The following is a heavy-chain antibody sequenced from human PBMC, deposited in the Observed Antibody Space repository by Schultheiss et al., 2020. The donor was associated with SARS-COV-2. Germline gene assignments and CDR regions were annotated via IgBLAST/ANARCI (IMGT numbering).Heavy chain of an antibody. Sequence: GGSLRLSCAASGFTFSGCWMHWVRQVPGKGLVWVSHVNSDGSSTTYADSVKGRFTISRDNAQNTVHLQMNSLRTEDTAVYYCARDLEVGGDRDYWGQGTLVTVSS. CDR3: ARDLEVGGDRDY. D-gene: IGHD3-16*01. J-gene: IGHJ4*02. CDR1: GFTFSGCW. CDR2: VNSDGSST. V-gene: IGHV3-74*01.